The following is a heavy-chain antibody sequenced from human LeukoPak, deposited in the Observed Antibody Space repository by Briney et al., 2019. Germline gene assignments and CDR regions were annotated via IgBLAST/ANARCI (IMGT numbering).Heavy chain of an antibody. CDR3: ARDLDFWSGYSFDY. J-gene: IGHJ4*02. CDR1: GFTFSSYW. D-gene: IGHD3-3*01. Sequence: GGSLRLSCAASGFTFSSYWMSWVRQAPGKGREWVANIKQDGSEKYYVDSVKGRFTISRDNAKNSLYLQMNSLRAEDTAVYYCARDLDFWSGYSFDYWGQGTLVTVSS. CDR2: IKQDGSEK. V-gene: IGHV3-7*01.